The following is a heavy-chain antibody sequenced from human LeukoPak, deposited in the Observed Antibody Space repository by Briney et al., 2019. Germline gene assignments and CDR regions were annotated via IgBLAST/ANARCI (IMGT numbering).Heavy chain of an antibody. D-gene: IGHD3-10*01. CDR1: GGSFSGYY. Sequence: SETLSLTCAVHGGSFSGYYWSWIRQPPGKGLEWIGEINHSGSTNYNPSLKSRVTISVDTSKNQFSLKLSSVTAADTAVYYCARHKKYYYGSGSSGYGYWGQGTLVTVSS. V-gene: IGHV4-34*01. CDR3: ARHKKYYYGSGSSGYGY. J-gene: IGHJ4*02. CDR2: INHSGST.